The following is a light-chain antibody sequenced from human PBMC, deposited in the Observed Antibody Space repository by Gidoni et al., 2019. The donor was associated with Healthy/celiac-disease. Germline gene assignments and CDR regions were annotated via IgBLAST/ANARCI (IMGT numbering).Light chain of an antibody. V-gene: IGKV1-39*01. J-gene: IGKJ4*01. CDR1: QGISSY. CDR3: QQSYSTPPT. CDR2: AAS. Sequence: DIQMTQSPSSLSASVGDRVTITCRPSQGISSYLNWYQQKPGKAPKLLIYAASSLQSGVPSRFSGSGSGTDFTLTISSLQPEDFATYYFQQSYSTPPTFGGGTKVEIK.